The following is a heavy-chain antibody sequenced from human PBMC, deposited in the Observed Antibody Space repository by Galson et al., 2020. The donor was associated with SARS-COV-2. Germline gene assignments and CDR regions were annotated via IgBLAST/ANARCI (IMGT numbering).Heavy chain of an antibody. Sequence: SETLSLTCTVSGGSISSSSYYWGWIRQPPGKGLEWIGSIYYSGSTYYNPSLKSRVTISVDTSKNQFSLKLSSVTAADTAVYYCARHVGGYCSSTSCRYDNAFDIWGQGTMVTVSS. V-gene: IGHV4-39*01. CDR3: ARHVGGYCSSTSCRYDNAFDI. CDR2: IYYSGST. CDR1: GGSISSSSYY. D-gene: IGHD2-2*01. J-gene: IGHJ3*02.